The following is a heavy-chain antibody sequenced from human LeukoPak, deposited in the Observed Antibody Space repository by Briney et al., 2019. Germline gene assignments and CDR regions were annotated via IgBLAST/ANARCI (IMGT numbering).Heavy chain of an antibody. CDR1: GYTFTGYY. CDR2: INPNSGGT. D-gene: IGHD2-2*02. J-gene: IGHJ5*02. Sequence: ASVKVSCKASGYTFTGYYMHWVRQAPGQGLEWMGWINPNSGGTNYAQKFQGRVTMTRDTSISTAYMELSRLRSDDTAVYYCARGDIVVLPAGIPHNWFDPWGQGTLVTASS. CDR3: ARGDIVVLPAGIPHNWFDP. V-gene: IGHV1-2*02.